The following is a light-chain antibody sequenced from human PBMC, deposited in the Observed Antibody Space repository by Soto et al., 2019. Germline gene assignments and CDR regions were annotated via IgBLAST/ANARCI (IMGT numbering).Light chain of an antibody. J-gene: IGLJ1*01. CDR1: TSDIGAYDY. CDR3: SSHAGSRAYV. Sequence: QSVLAQPASVSGSPGQSITIPCTGTTSDIGAYDYVSWYQQHPGKVPKLIIFEVTKRPSGFSSRFSGSKSGNTASLTISGLQAEDEADYYCSSHAGSRAYVFGSGTKVTVL. CDR2: EVT. V-gene: IGLV2-14*01.